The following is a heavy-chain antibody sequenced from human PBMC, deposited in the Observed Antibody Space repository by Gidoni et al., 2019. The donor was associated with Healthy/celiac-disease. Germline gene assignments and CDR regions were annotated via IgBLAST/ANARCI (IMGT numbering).Heavy chain of an antibody. J-gene: IGHJ5*02. CDR2: IIPIFGTA. D-gene: IGHD5-12*01. V-gene: IGHV1-69*01. Sequence: QVQLVQSVAAVKKPGSSVKVACKASGGTFSSYAISWVRQAPGQGLEWMGGIIPIFGTANYAQKFQGRVTITADESTSTAYMELSSLRSEDTAVYYCASSGYDLKGGWFDPWGQGTLVTVSS. CDR1: GGTFSSYA. CDR3: ASSGYDLKGGWFDP.